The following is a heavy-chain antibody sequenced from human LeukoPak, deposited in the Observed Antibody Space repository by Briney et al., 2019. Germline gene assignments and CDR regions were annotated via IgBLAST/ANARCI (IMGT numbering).Heavy chain of an antibody. V-gene: IGHV5-51*01. Sequence: MSGESLKISCNASGYRFNTHWNALGRPTPGKGLEWMGIIYPGDSDTKYSTSFQGQVTISDDKSISTAYLQWSTLKASDTAMYYCAKGAGGSGSNYPYFWGQGTLVTVSS. CDR1: GYRFNTHW. J-gene: IGHJ4*02. D-gene: IGHD3-10*01. CDR2: IYPGDSDT. CDR3: AKGAGGSGSNYPYF.